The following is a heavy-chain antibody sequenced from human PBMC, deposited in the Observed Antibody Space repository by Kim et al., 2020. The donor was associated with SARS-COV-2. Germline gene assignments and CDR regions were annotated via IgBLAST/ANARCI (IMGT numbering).Heavy chain of an antibody. D-gene: IGHD6-13*01. CDR3: ARVSLAAAGQFDY. J-gene: IGHJ4*02. Sequence: ASVKVSCKASGYTFTSYYMHWVRQAPRQGLEWMGIINSSGGSTSYAQKFQGRVTMTRDTSTSTVYMELISLRSEDTAVYYCARVSLAAAGQFDYWGQGTPVTLSS. CDR2: INSSGGST. CDR1: GYTFTSYY. V-gene: IGHV1-46*01.